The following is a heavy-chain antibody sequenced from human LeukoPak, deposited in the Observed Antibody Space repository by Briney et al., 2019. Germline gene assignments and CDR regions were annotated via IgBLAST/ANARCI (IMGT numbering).Heavy chain of an antibody. V-gene: IGHV3-21*01. J-gene: IGHJ4*02. Sequence: GGSLRLSCAASGFTFSSYSMNWVRQAPGKGLEWVSSISSSSSYIYYADSVKGRFTISRDNANNSLYLQMNSLRAEDTAVYYCAREMYNWNYGDYWGQGTLVTVSS. D-gene: IGHD1-20*01. CDR2: ISSSSSYI. CDR3: AREMYNWNYGDY. CDR1: GFTFSSYS.